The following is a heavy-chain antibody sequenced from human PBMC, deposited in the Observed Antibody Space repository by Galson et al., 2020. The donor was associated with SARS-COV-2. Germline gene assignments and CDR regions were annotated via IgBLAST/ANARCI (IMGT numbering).Heavy chain of an antibody. CDR3: ARESRWDLYVDH. CDR2: IYTGVNT. Sequence: SETLSLTCAVSGGSISSGSYYWSWIRQPAGKGLEWIGRIYTGVNTNYNPSLKSRVTISVDTSKNQFSLKLSSVTAADTAVYYCARESRWDLYVDHWGQGTLVTVS. D-gene: IGHD1-26*01. J-gene: IGHJ4*02. CDR1: GGSISSGSYY. V-gene: IGHV4-61*02.